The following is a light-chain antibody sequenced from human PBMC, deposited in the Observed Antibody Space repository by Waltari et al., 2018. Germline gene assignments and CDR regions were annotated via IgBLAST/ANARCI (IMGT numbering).Light chain of an antibody. Sequence: QSALTQPPSVSGSPGQSVIISCTGTSSDVGSYNRVSWYQQPPGTAPKLMIYEVNNRHSGVPDRFSGSKSGNTASLTISGLQAEDEADYYCRSYTSSSTWVFGGGTKLTVL. V-gene: IGLV2-18*02. CDR2: EVN. J-gene: IGLJ3*02. CDR3: RSYTSSSTWV. CDR1: SSDVGSYNR.